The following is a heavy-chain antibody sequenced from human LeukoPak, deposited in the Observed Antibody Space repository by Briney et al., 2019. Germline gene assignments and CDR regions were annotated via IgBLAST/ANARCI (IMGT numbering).Heavy chain of an antibody. V-gene: IGHV3-23*01. Sequence: GGSLRLSCAASEFTFSNYAMTWVRQAPGKGLEWVSVITGSGGSTYYADSVKGRFTISRDNSKNTLYLQMNSLRAEDTAVYYCAKEPLPPYDFWSGYWDYWGQGTLVTVSS. J-gene: IGHJ4*02. D-gene: IGHD3-3*01. CDR2: ITGSGGST. CDR3: AKEPLPPYDFWSGYWDY. CDR1: EFTFSNYA.